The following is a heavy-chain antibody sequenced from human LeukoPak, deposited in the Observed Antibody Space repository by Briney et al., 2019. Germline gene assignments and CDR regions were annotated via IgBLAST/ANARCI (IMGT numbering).Heavy chain of an antibody. Sequence: GGSLRLSCAASGFTFRSYEMSWARQAPGKGLEWVSSISSTGNTIYYADSVKGRFTISRDNAKNSLYLQMSSLKTEDTAVYYCARDRIAVAGTLWGQGTLVTVS. CDR1: GFTFRSYE. CDR2: ISSTGNTI. V-gene: IGHV3-48*03. J-gene: IGHJ4*02. D-gene: IGHD6-19*01. CDR3: ARDRIAVAGTL.